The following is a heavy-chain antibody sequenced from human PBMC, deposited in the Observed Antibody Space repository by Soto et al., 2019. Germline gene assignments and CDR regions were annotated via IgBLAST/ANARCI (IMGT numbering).Heavy chain of an antibody. V-gene: IGHV3-74*01. D-gene: IGHD3-10*01. Sequence: EVQVVESGGASVQPGGSLRLSCAASGFTFTSYWMHWVRQAPGKGLLWMSRIKGDETTSSYADSVKGRFTISRGNAKNTVYLQMNSLRAEDTAVYYCARGAFGSYYVDYWGQGTLVTVSS. CDR1: GFTFTSYW. J-gene: IGHJ4*02. CDR2: IKGDETTS. CDR3: ARGAFGSYYVDY.